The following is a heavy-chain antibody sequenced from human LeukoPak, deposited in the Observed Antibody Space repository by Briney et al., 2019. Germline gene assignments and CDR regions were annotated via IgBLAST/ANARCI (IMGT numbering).Heavy chain of an antibody. CDR2: ISNSGRYI. CDR1: GFTFTSYI. J-gene: IGHJ4*02. CDR3: ARVGSNSWYYFDY. D-gene: IGHD6-19*01. V-gene: IGHV3-21*01. Sequence: GGSLRVSCAASGFTFTSYIMNWVRQVPGKGLEWVSSISNSGRYIYYADSMRGRFTISRDNAKNSLYLQMNNLRAEDTAVYFCARVGSNSWYYFDYWGQGTLVTVPS.